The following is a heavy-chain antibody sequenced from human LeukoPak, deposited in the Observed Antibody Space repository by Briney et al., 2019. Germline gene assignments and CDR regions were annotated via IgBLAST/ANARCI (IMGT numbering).Heavy chain of an antibody. CDR1: GFTFSSYA. V-gene: IGHV3-30-3*01. J-gene: IGHJ6*02. Sequence: GRSLRLSCAASGFTFSSYAMHWVRPAPGKGREWVAVISYDGSNKYYADFVKGRFTISRDNSKNTLYLQMNSLRAEDTAVYYCARDRGYCSSTSCPDTGYYYYGMDVWGQGTTVTVSS. CDR2: ISYDGSNK. CDR3: ARDRGYCSSTSCPDTGYYYYGMDV. D-gene: IGHD2-2*01.